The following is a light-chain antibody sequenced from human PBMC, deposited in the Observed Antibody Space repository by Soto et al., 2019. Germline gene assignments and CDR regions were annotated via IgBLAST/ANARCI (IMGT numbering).Light chain of an antibody. CDR3: QQYNSYWT. CDR1: QSISSW. V-gene: IGKV1-5*03. J-gene: IGKJ1*01. Sequence: EIKMTQSPATLSATIGDRVTITCRASQSISSWLAWYQQKPGKAPKLLIYKASSLESGVPSRFSGSGSGTEFTLTISSLQPDDFATYSCQQYNSYWTFGQGTKVDIK. CDR2: KAS.